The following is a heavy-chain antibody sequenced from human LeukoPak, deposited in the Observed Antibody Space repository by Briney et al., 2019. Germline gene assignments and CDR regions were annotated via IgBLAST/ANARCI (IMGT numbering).Heavy chain of an antibody. CDR1: GFTFSSYA. V-gene: IGHV3-23*01. J-gene: IGHJ4*02. Sequence: GGSLRLSCAASGFTFSSYAMSWVRQAPGKGLEWVSAISGSGGSTYYADSVKGRFTISRDNSKNTLYLQMNSLRAEASALYYCPKGPSSIAARLIFDYWGQATLATVSP. CDR3: PKGPSSIAARLIFDY. D-gene: IGHD6-6*01. CDR2: ISGSGGST.